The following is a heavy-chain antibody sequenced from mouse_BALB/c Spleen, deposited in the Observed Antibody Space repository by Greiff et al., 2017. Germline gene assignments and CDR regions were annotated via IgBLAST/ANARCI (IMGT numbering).Heavy chain of an antibody. D-gene: IGHD2-10*02. CDR2: INPYNDGT. CDR1: GYTFTSYV. V-gene: IGHV1-14*01. CDR3: ARSGRYGKGDYAMDY. J-gene: IGHJ4*01. Sequence: VQLQQSGPELVKPGASVKMSCKASGYTFTSYVMHWVKQKPGQGLEWIGYINPYNDGTKYNEKFKGKATLTSDKSSSTAYMELSSLTSEDSAVYYCARSGRYGKGDYAMDYWGQGTSVTVSS.